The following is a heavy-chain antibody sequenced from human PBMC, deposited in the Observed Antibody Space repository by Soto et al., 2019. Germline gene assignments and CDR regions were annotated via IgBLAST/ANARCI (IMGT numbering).Heavy chain of an antibody. Sequence: ASVKVSCKASGHTFTGYYMHWVRQAPGQGLEWMGWINPNSGGTNYAQKFQGRVTMTRDTSISTAYMELSRLRSDDTAVYYCARVNDFWSGYYHNWFDPWGQGTLVTVSS. CDR2: INPNSGGT. V-gene: IGHV1-2*02. D-gene: IGHD3-3*01. J-gene: IGHJ5*02. CDR3: ARVNDFWSGYYHNWFDP. CDR1: GHTFTGYY.